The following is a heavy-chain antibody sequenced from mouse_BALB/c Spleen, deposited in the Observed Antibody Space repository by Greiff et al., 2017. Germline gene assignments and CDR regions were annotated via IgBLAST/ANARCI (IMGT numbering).Heavy chain of an antibody. Sequence: EVQRVESGGGLVQPGGSLKLSCAASGFTFSSYTMSWVRQTPEKRLEWVAYISNGGGSTYYPDTVKGRFTISRDNAKNTLYLQMSSLKSEDTAMYYCARQGYITTAYFDYWGQGTTLTVSS. V-gene: IGHV5-12-2*01. J-gene: IGHJ2*01. CDR2: ISNGGGST. D-gene: IGHD1-1*01. CDR1: GFTFSSYT. CDR3: ARQGYITTAYFDY.